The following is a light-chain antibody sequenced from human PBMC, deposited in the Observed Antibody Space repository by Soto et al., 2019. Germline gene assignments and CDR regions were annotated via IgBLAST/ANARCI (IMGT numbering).Light chain of an antibody. CDR3: QQYGSSQGLT. V-gene: IGKV3-20*01. CDR1: QSVSSSY. J-gene: IGKJ4*01. CDR2: GVS. Sequence: EIVLTQSPGTLSLSPGERATLSCRASQSVSSSYLAWYQQKPGQAPRLLIYGVSSRATGIPDRFSGSGSGTDFTLTISRLEPEDFAVYYCQQYGSSQGLTFGGGTKVDIK.